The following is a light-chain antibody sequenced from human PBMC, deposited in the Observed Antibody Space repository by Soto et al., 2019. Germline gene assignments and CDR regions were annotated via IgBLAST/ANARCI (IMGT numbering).Light chain of an antibody. CDR3: GAYTGSRRV. J-gene: IGLJ1*01. CDR1: SSDVGSYNL. V-gene: IGLV2-23*02. CDR2: EVS. Sequence: QSVLNKPASVSGSPGQSSTISCTGTSSDVGSYNLVSWYQQHPGKAPKLMIYEVSKRPSGVSNRFSGSKSGNTASLTTSGLQAEDEADYYSGAYTGSRRVFGTGTKVTVL.